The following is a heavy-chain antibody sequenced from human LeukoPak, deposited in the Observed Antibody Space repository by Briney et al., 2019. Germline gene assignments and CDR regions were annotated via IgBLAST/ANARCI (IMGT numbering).Heavy chain of an antibody. CDR3: ARMYSSSWYLSFDY. Sequence: PGASVKVSCKASGYTFTGYYMHWVRQAPGQGLEWMGWINPNSGGTNYAQKFQGRVTMTRDTSISTAYMELSRLRSDDTAVYYCARMYSSSWYLSFDYWGQGTLVTVSS. CDR1: GYTFTGYY. D-gene: IGHD6-13*01. J-gene: IGHJ4*02. CDR2: INPNSGGT. V-gene: IGHV1-2*02.